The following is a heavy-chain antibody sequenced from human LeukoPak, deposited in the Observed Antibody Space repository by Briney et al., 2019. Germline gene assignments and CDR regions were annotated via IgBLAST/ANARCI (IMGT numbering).Heavy chain of an antibody. CDR1: GFTFSSYW. Sequence: GGSLRLSCAASGFTFSSYWMHWVRQAPGKGLVWVSRINSDGSSTSYADSVKGRFTISRDNAKNSLYLQMNSLRAEDTAVYYCARDRRGYSYAAFDIWGQGTMVTVSS. CDR2: INSDGSST. J-gene: IGHJ3*02. CDR3: ARDRRGYSYAAFDI. V-gene: IGHV3-74*01. D-gene: IGHD5-18*01.